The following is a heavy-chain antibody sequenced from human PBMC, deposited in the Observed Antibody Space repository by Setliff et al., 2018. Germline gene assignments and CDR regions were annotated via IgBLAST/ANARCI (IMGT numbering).Heavy chain of an antibody. V-gene: IGHV4-59*01. CDR2: IYSSGRN. Sequence: KTSETLSLTCRVSGGSISDYHWSWIRQPPGQGLEWNGYIYSSGRNNYNPPLKSRVSLSLDTSKNKYSLDLSSVTPADTAVYYCARELGLRAPFDFWGQGILVTVSS. D-gene: IGHD4-17*01. CDR3: ARELGLRAPFDF. CDR1: GGSISDYH. J-gene: IGHJ4*02.